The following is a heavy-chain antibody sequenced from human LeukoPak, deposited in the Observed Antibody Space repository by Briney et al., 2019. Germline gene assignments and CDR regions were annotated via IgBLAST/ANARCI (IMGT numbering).Heavy chain of an antibody. CDR1: GGSISSYY. CDR3: ARDGYSGNDGL. V-gene: IGHV4-59*01. D-gene: IGHD5-12*01. CDR2: IYHSGST. J-gene: IGHJ4*02. Sequence: SETLSLTCTVPGGSISSYYWSWIRQPPGKGLEWIGYIYHSGSTKYNPSLKSRVTISVDTSKNQFSLKLSSVTAADTAVYYCARDGYSGNDGLWGQGSLVTVSS.